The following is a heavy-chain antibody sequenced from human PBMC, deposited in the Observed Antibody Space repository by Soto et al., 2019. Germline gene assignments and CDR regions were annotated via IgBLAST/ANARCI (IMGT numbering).Heavy chain of an antibody. V-gene: IGHV3-30*18. D-gene: IGHD5-18*01. CDR1: GFSFSSYG. Sequence: QVQLVESGGGVVQPGRSLRLSCAASGFSFSSYGMHWVRQAPGKGLEWVAVISYDGSNKYYADSVKGRFTISRDNSKNTLYLQMNSLRAEDTAVYYCAKEVRIQLWAVPHYGYYGMDVWGQGTTVTVSS. J-gene: IGHJ6*02. CDR2: ISYDGSNK. CDR3: AKEVRIQLWAVPHYGYYGMDV.